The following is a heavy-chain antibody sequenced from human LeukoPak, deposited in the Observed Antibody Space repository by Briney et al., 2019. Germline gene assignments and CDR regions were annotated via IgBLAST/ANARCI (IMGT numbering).Heavy chain of an antibody. CDR1: GFTFSNYA. CDR2: ISGGGEST. D-gene: IGHD2-15*01. V-gene: IGHV3-23*01. J-gene: IGHJ4*02. CDR3: AKYCSGANYYHGIDY. Sequence: PGGSLRLSCAASGFTFSNYAMSWVRQAPGRGLEWVSTISGGGESTYYADSVKGRFTISRDTSKNTLYLQMNSLRADDTAVYYCAKYCSGANYYHGIDYWGQGTLVTVSS.